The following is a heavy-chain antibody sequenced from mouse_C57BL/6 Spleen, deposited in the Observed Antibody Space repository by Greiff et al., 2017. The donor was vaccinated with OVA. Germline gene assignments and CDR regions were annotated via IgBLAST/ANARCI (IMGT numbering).Heavy chain of an antibody. V-gene: IGHV1-81*01. D-gene: IGHD1-1*01. J-gene: IGHJ3*01. CDR3: ARNDGSSLAWFAY. CDR1: GYTFTSYG. Sequence: VQLQQSGAELARPGASVKLSCKASGYTFTSYGISWVKQRTGQGLEWIGEIYPRSGNTYYNEKFKGKATLTADKSSSTAYMELRSLTSEDAAVYFCARNDGSSLAWFAYWGQGTLVTVSA. CDR2: IYPRSGNT.